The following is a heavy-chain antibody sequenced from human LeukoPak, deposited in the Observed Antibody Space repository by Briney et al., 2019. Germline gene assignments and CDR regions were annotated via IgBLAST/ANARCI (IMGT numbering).Heavy chain of an antibody. J-gene: IGHJ6*02. D-gene: IGHD4-11*01. Sequence: GRSVSPFCPPSRFTDNTERWQRARQAPGKGLEWVAVISYGGSTTYYADSMKGRFTISRDNSKNTLYLQMNSPSATDTAVYCCARHLQRTQTTCYYGMDFWGQGTTVTVSS. CDR3: ARHLQRTQTTCYYGMDF. CDR2: ISYGGSTT. V-gene: IGHV3-30-3*01. CDR1: RFTDNTER.